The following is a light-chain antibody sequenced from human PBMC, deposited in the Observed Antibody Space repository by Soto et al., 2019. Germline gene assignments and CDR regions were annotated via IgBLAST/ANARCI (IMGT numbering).Light chain of an antibody. CDR3: QSYASSLSYV. J-gene: IGLJ1*01. CDR1: SSNIGAGYD. V-gene: IGLV1-40*01. CDR2: GNS. Sequence: QSVLTQPPSVSGAPGQRVTISCTGSSSNIGAGYDVHWYQKLPGTAPKLLIYGNSNRPSGVPDRFSGSKSGTSASLAITGLQAEDEADYYCQSYASSLSYVFGTGTKLTVL.